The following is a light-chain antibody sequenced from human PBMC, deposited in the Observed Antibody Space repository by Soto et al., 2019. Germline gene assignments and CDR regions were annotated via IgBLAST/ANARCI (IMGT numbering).Light chain of an antibody. CDR2: AAS. J-gene: IGKJ2*01. V-gene: IGKV3-15*01. CDR1: QSVRNN. Sequence: EIVITQSPATLSVSPGERATLSCRASQSVRNNLAWYQQKPGLAPRLLISAASTRATGIPARFSGNGSETEFTLTIDNLQSEDSAIYHCQLYGSYMFTFGQGTKVDIK. CDR3: QLYGSYMFT.